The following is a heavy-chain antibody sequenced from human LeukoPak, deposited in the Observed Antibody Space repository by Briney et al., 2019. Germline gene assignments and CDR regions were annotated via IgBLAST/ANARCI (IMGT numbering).Heavy chain of an antibody. J-gene: IGHJ4*02. CDR2: INHSGST. CDR3: ARGPRRGRYFDY. Sequence: PSETLSLTCAVYGGSFSGYYWSWIRQPPGKGLEWIGEINHSGSTNYNPSLKSRVTISVDTSKNQFSLKLSSVTAADTAVYYCARGPRRGRYFDYWGQGTLVTVSS. D-gene: IGHD3-16*01. V-gene: IGHV4-34*01. CDR1: GGSFSGYY.